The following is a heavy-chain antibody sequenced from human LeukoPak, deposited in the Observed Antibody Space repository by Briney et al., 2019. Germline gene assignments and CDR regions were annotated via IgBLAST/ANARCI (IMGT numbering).Heavy chain of an antibody. J-gene: IGHJ4*02. D-gene: IGHD6-13*01. CDR3: ARWAAAAAGYFDY. CDR2: IYSSGTI. CDR1: GGSISRYY. V-gene: IGHV4-4*08. Sequence: SETLSLTCTVSGGSISRYYWSWIRQPPGKGLEWMGYIYSSGTINYNPSLTSRVTISVDTSKNQFSLKLRSVTAADTAVYYCARWAAAAAGYFDYWGQGTLVTVSS.